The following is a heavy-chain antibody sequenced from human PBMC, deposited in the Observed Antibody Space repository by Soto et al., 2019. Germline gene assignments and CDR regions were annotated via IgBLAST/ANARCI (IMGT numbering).Heavy chain of an antibody. V-gene: IGHV5-51*01. CDR3: ARLTTFYFDTSGHGMDV. Sequence: PGESLKISCEGSGYNFDIHWIAWVRQMPGKGLEWMGVIYPSDSDTRYSPSFQGQVTISVDKSISTAYLQWSSLKVSDTAMYYCARLTTFYFDTSGHGMDVWGQGTTVTVSS. CDR1: GYNFDIHW. J-gene: IGHJ6*02. CDR2: IYPSDSDT. D-gene: IGHD3-22*01.